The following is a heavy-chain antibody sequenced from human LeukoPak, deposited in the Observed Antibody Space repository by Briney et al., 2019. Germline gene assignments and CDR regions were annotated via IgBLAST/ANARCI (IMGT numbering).Heavy chain of an antibody. CDR3: ARLSISYYYGSSGYPDYFDY. Sequence: PSETLSLTCTVSGGSISSSSYYWGWIRQPPGKGLEWIGSIYYSGSTYYNPSLKSRVTISVDTSKNQFSLKLSSVTAADTAVYYCARLSISYYYGSSGYPDYFDYWGQGTLVTVSS. V-gene: IGHV4-39*01. D-gene: IGHD3-22*01. J-gene: IGHJ4*02. CDR1: GGSISSSSYY. CDR2: IYYSGST.